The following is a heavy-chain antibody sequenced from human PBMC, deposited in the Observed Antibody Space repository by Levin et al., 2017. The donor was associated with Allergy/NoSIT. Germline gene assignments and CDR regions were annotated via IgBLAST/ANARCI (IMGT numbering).Heavy chain of an antibody. D-gene: IGHD3-10*01. Sequence: SETLSLTCTVSGDSISTSVHDYYWTWIRHHPVKGLEWLGFIHHSGSAYYHPSLKSRLTMSLDTSKNQFSLKLTSVTVSDTAVYYCAGDECGWVGACYGMDVWGQGTTVAVSS. V-gene: IGHV4-31*03. J-gene: IGHJ6*02. CDR3: AGDECGWVGACYGMDV. CDR2: IHHSGSA. CDR1: GDSISTSVHDYY.